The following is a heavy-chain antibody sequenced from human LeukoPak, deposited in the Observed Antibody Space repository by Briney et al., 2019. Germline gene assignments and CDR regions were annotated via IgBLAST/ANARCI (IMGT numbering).Heavy chain of an antibody. V-gene: IGHV4-39*01. CDR2: IYYSGST. CDR1: GGSISSSSYY. Sequence: SETLSLTCTVSGGSISSSSYYWGWIRQPPGKGLEWIGSIYYSGSTYYNPSLKSRVTISVDTSKNQFSLKLSSVTAADTAVYYCARHKVVPAAMEDYFDYWGQGTLVTVSS. D-gene: IGHD2-2*01. J-gene: IGHJ4*02. CDR3: ARHKVVPAAMEDYFDY.